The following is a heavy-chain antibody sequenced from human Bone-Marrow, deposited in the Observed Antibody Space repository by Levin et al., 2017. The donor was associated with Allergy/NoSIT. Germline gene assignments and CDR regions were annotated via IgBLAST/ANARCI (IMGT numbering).Heavy chain of an antibody. CDR1: GGSFSGYY. CDR2: INHSGST. CDR3: ARSGRAVAGTSYYYYYGMDV. J-gene: IGHJ6*02. D-gene: IGHD6-19*01. V-gene: IGHV4-34*01. Sequence: SETLSLTCAVYGGSFSGYYWSWIRQPPGKGLEWIGEINHSGSTNYNPSLKSRVTISVDTSKNQFSLKLSSVTAADTAVYYCARSGRAVAGTSYYYYYGMDVWGQGTTVTVSS.